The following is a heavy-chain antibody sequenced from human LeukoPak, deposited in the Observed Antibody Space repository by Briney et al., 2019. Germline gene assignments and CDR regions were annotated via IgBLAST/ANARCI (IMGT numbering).Heavy chain of an antibody. Sequence: SETLSLTCAVYGGSFSGYYWSWIRQPPGKGLEWIGEINHSGSTNYNPSLKSRVTISVDTSKNQSSLKLSSVTAADTAVYYCARGQRPDYYDSSGYYKRWGQGTLVTVSS. CDR1: GGSFSGYY. CDR2: INHSGST. J-gene: IGHJ4*02. D-gene: IGHD3-22*01. CDR3: ARGQRPDYYDSSGYYKR. V-gene: IGHV4-34*01.